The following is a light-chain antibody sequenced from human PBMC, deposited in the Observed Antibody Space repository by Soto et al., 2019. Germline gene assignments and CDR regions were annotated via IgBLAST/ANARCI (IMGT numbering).Light chain of an antibody. J-gene: IGLJ2*01. Sequence: QSVLTQPPSVSAAPGQTVTISCSGSSSNIGNTYVSWYQHVPGAAPKLLIYDSDKRPSGTPVRFSGSKSGTSAALDITGLQTGDEADYYCVTWDRSLRSVVLGGGTKLTVL. CDR3: VTWDRSLRSVV. CDR2: DSD. V-gene: IGLV1-51*01. CDR1: SSNIGNTY.